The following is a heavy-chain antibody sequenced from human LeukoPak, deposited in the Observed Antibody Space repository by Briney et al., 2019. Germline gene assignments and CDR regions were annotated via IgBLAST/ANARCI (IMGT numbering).Heavy chain of an antibody. CDR2: IYYSGST. V-gene: IGHV4-39*01. CDR1: GGSINYY. J-gene: IGHJ3*02. Sequence: PSETLSLTCTVSGGSINYYWGWIRQPPGKGLEWIGSIYYSGSTYYNPSLKSRVTISVDTSKNQFSLKLSSVTAADTAVYYCARLYDSSGYYQIDAFDIWGQGTMVTVSS. CDR3: ARLYDSSGYYQIDAFDI. D-gene: IGHD3-22*01.